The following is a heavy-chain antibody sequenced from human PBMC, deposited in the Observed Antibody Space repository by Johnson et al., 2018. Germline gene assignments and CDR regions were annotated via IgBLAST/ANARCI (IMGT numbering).Heavy chain of an antibody. J-gene: IGHJ3*02. D-gene: IGHD2-2*01. CDR1: GFTFSSYG. Sequence: QVQLVESGGGVVQPGRSLRLSCAASGFTFSSYGMHWVRQAPGTGLEWVAVISSDGSNKYYADSVKGRFTISRDNSKNTLYLQMNSLRAEDTAVYYFAKASLGYCSSTSCPHDAFDIWGQGTMVTVSS. V-gene: IGHV3-30*18. CDR3: AKASLGYCSSTSCPHDAFDI. CDR2: ISSDGSNK.